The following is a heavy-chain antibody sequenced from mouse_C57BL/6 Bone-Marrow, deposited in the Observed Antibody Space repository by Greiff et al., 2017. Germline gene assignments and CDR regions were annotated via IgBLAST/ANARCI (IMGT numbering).Heavy chain of an antibody. J-gene: IGHJ2*01. Sequence: QVQLQQPGAELVRPGTSVKLSCKASGYTFTSYWMHWVKQRPGQGLEWIGVIDPSDSYTNYNQKFKGKATLTVDTSSSKAYMQLSSLTSEDSAVYYCASLYYYGSRYFDYWGQGTTLTVSS. CDR2: IDPSDSYT. CDR1: GYTFTSYW. D-gene: IGHD1-1*01. V-gene: IGHV1-59*01. CDR3: ASLYYYGSRYFDY.